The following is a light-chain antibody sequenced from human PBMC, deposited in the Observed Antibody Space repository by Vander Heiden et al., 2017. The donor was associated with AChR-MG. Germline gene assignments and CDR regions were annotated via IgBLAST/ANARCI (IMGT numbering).Light chain of an antibody. Sequence: QSVLTQPPSVSGAPRQRVTLSCTGIPPYDVPWYQHIPGTAPKLLIFRNTNRPSGVPDRFSASKSGTSASLAITGLQADDEGDYYCQSYDIRVGVAIFGGGTRLTVL. V-gene: IGLV1-40*01. CDR3: QSYDIRVGVAI. CDR1: PPYD. J-gene: IGLJ2*01. CDR2: RNT.